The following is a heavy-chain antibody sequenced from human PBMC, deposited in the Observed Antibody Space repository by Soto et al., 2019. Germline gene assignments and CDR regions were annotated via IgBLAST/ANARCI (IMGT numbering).Heavy chain of an antibody. Sequence: SETLSLTCAVYGGSFSGYYWSWIRQPPGKGLEWIGEINHSGGTNYNPSLKSRVTISVDTSKNQFSLKLRSVTAADAAVYYCARIDGSGWFFDYWGQGTLVTVSS. D-gene: IGHD6-19*01. J-gene: IGHJ4*02. CDR1: GGSFSGYY. CDR3: ARIDGSGWFFDY. CDR2: INHSGGT. V-gene: IGHV4-34*01.